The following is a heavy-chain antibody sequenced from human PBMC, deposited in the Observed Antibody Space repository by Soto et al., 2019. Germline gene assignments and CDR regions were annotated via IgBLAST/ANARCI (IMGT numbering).Heavy chain of an antibody. CDR2: IYYSGST. D-gene: IGHD3-10*01. CDR3: ARELFGRSVWFDP. CDR1: GYSISSSNW. V-gene: IGHV4-28*03. Sequence: SETLSLTCAVSGYSISSSNWWGWIRQPPGKGLEWIGYIYYSGSTYYNPSLKSRVTMSVDTSKNQFSLKLSSVTAVDTAVYYCARELFGRSVWFDPWGQGTLVTVS. J-gene: IGHJ5*02.